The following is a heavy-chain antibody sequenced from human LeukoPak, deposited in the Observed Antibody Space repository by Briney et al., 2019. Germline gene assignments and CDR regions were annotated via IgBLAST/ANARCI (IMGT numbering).Heavy chain of an antibody. J-gene: IGHJ6*03. D-gene: IGHD1-26*01. CDR2: ISYDGSNK. V-gene: IGHV3-30*18. CDR3: AKDLLSGSYFYGYYYYMDV. CDR1: GFTFSSYG. Sequence: GSLRLSCAASGFTFSSYGMHWVRQAPGKGLEWVAVISYDGSNKYYADSVKGRFTISRDNSKNTLYLQMNSLRAEDTAVYYCAKDLLSGSYFYGYYYYMDVWGKGTTVTVSS.